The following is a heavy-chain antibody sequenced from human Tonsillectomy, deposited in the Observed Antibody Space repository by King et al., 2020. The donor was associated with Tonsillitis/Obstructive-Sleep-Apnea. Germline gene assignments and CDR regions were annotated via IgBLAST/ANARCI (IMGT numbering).Heavy chain of an antibody. V-gene: IGHV4-39*01. CDR1: GVSISSRDYY. CDR2: IYYSGTT. CDR3: VRQGGGARHNYYYYMDV. J-gene: IGHJ6*03. D-gene: IGHD6-6*01. Sequence: LQLQESGPGLVKPSETLSLTCTVSGVSISSRDYYWGWVRQSPGKGLEWIGSIYYSGTTYYNPSLESRVTMAVDTSMNQFSLRLNSVTAADTAIFYCVRQGGGARHNYYYYMDVWGKGTTVTVSS.